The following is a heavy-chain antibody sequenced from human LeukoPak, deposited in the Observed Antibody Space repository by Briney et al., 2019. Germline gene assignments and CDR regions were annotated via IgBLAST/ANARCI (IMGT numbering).Heavy chain of an antibody. J-gene: IGHJ3*02. CDR3: TTVDNTSGYYLPGGFDK. V-gene: IGHV3-15*01. CDR1: GFTFSTYG. D-gene: IGHD3-22*01. Sequence: GGSLRLSCAASGFTFSTYGMHWVRQAPGKGLEWVGRIRSKIDGGTTDYAAPVKGRFTISRDDSKNTLYLQMNSLKTEDTAVYYCTTVDNTSGYYLPGGFDKWGRGTMVTVSS. CDR2: IRSKIDGGTT.